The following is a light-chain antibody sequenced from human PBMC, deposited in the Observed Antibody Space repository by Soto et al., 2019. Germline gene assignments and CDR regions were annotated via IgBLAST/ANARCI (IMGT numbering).Light chain of an antibody. CDR2: GAS. V-gene: IGKV1-39*01. Sequence: DIQMTQSPSSLFASVGDRVTITCRASQGISTFLHWYQQRPGKAPSLIIYGASNLQSGVPSRFSGRGSGTDFSLTISTLQPEDVATYYCQHTRTTPRTFGQGTKVEIK. CDR3: QHTRTTPRT. CDR1: QGISTF. J-gene: IGKJ1*01.